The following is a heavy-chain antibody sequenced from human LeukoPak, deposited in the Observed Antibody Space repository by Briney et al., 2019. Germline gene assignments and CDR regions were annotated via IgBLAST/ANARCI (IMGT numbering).Heavy chain of an antibody. V-gene: IGHV3-15*01. CDR1: GFTFSNAW. J-gene: IGHJ4*02. Sequence: PGGSLRLSCAASGFTFSNAWLSWVGQAPGKGLKWVGRIKSKKDGGTTDYATPVKGRFTISRDDSKNTVYLQMNSLKTEDTALYYCSTFADDGYWGQGTLVTVSS. CDR3: STFADDGY. D-gene: IGHD3-16*01. CDR2: IKSKKDGGTT.